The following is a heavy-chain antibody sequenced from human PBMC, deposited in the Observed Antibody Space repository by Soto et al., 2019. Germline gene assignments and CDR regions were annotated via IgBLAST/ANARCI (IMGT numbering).Heavy chain of an antibody. V-gene: IGHV1-58*01. CDR2: IVVGSGNT. Sequence: SVKVSCKASGFTFTSSAVQWVRQARGQRLEWIGWIVVGSGNTNYAQKFQERVTITRDMSASTAYMELSSLRSEDTAVYYCARDSYDFWSGSKWYYFDYWGQGTLVTVSS. J-gene: IGHJ4*02. CDR3: ARDSYDFWSGSKWYYFDY. D-gene: IGHD3-3*01. CDR1: GFTFTSSA.